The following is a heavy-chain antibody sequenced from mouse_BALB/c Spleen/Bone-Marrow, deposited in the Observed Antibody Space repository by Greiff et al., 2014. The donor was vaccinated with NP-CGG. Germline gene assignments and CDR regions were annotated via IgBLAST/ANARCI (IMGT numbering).Heavy chain of an antibody. Sequence: DVHLVESGAELVKPGASVKLSCTASGFNIKDTYMHWVKQRPEQGLEWIGRIDPANGNTKYDPKFQGKATITADTSSNTAYLQLSSRTSEDTAVYYWATYYYGSSWGFAYWGQGTLVTVSA. V-gene: IGHV14-3*02. CDR2: IDPANGNT. D-gene: IGHD1-1*01. CDR1: GFNIKDTY. J-gene: IGHJ3*01. CDR3: ATYYYGSSWGFAY.